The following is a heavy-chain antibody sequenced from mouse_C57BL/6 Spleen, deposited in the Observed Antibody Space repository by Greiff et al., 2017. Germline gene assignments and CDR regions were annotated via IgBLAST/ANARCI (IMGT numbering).Heavy chain of an antibody. CDR2: IYPRDGST. J-gene: IGHJ2*01. CDR1: GYTFTSYD. Sequence: VQLQQSGPELVKPGASVKLSCKASGYTFTSYDINWVKQRPGQGLEWIGWIYPRDGSTKYNKKFKGKATLTVDTSSSTAYMELHSLTSEDTSVYFCAREGITTVVWYFDYWGQGTTLTVSS. CDR3: AREGITTVVWYFDY. V-gene: IGHV1-85*01. D-gene: IGHD1-1*01.